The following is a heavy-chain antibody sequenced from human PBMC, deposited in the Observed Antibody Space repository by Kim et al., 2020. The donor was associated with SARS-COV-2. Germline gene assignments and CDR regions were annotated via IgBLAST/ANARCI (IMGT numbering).Heavy chain of an antibody. CDR3: TRDLLTTVTTATFDY. Sequence: AVVKARFTHSRDNSKRIAYLQMNSLKTEDTAVYYCTRDLLTTVTTATFDYWGQGTLVTVSS. D-gene: IGHD4-17*01. V-gene: IGHV3-49*02. J-gene: IGHJ4*02.